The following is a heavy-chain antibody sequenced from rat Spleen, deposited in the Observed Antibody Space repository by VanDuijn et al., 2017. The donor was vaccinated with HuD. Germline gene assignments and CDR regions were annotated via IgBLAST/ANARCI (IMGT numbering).Heavy chain of an antibody. CDR1: GFIFSDHY. CDR3: ATSDGGFVGWFPY. D-gene: IGHD4-1*01. V-gene: IGHV5-20*01. J-gene: IGHJ2*01. Sequence: EVQLVESDGGLVQPGGSLKLSCAASGFIFSDHYVPWVRQAPTKGLEWVASITNTGGSIYYPDSVRGRFTISRDPAQNTLYLQMNSLRSEDTATYYCATSDGGFVGWFPYWGQGVMVTVSS. CDR2: ITNTGGSI.